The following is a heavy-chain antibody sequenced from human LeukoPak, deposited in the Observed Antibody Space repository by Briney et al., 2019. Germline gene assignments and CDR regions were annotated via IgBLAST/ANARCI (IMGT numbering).Heavy chain of an antibody. D-gene: IGHD3-22*01. J-gene: IGHJ4*02. V-gene: IGHV1-18*01. CDR2: ISAYNGNT. CDR1: GYTFTSYG. Sequence: GASVKVSCKASGYTFTSYGISWVRQAPGQGLEWMGWISAYNGNTNYAQKLQGRVTMTTDTSTSTAYMELRSLRSDDTAVYYCARDKNYYDSSPVVKWGQGTLVTVSS. CDR3: ARDKNYYDSSPVVK.